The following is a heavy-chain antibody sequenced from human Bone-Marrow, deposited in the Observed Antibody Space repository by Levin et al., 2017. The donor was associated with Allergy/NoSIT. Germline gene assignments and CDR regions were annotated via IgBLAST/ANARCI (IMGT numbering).Heavy chain of an antibody. Sequence: GGSLRLSCAASGFTFSSNYMSWVRQAPGKGLEWVSVIYSGGSTYYADSVKGRFTISRDNSKNTLYLQMNSLRAEDTAVYYCARAGYSSSWYANLAYYDYGMDVWGQGTTVTVSS. J-gene: IGHJ6*02. CDR2: IYSGGST. CDR3: ARAGYSSSWYANLAYYDYGMDV. D-gene: IGHD6-13*01. CDR1: GFTFSSNY. V-gene: IGHV3-66*01.